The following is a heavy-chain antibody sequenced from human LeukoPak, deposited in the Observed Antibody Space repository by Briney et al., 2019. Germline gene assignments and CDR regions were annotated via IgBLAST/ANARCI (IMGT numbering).Heavy chain of an antibody. Sequence: GGSLRLSGAASGFTFSSYGMHWVRQAPGKGLEWVAVISYDGSNKYYADSVKGRFTISRDNSKNTLYLQMNSLRAEDTAVYYCAKDAGFDPWGQGTLVTVSS. J-gene: IGHJ5*02. CDR2: ISYDGSNK. CDR3: AKDAGFDP. CDR1: GFTFSSYG. V-gene: IGHV3-30*18.